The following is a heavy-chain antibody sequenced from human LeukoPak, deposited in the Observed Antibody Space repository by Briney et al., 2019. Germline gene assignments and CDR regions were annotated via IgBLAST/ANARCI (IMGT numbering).Heavy chain of an antibody. D-gene: IGHD2-15*01. CDR2: IYSTGHT. Sequence: PAETLSLTCSVSGASFSGGGYYWSWIRHRPGKGLEWLGHIYSTGHTYYNPSLGGRVTMSVDSSNDQFSLRLSSLTTADSAVYFCARGTCSGGSCYQVVPQQRRQELDSWGPGTLVTASS. V-gene: IGHV4-31*02. CDR3: ARGTCSGGSCYQVVPQQRRQELDS. J-gene: IGHJ4*02. CDR1: GASFSGGGYY.